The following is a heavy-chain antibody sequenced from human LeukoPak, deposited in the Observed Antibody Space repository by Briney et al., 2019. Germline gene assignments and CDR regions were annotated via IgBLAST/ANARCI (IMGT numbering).Heavy chain of an antibody. J-gene: IGHJ4*02. D-gene: IGHD6-6*01. V-gene: IGHV3-21*01. CDR1: GFTFSSYS. CDR2: ISSSSGYI. CDR3: AREISIAAPYYFDY. Sequence: GGSLRLSCAASGFTFSSYSMNWVRQAPGKGLEWVSSISSSSGYIYYADSVKGRFTISRDNAKNSLYLQMNSLRAEDTAVYYCAREISIAAPYYFDYWGQGTLVTVSS.